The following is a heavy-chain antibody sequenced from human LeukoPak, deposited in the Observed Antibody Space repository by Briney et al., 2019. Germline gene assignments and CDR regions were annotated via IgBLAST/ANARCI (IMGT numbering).Heavy chain of an antibody. CDR3: ARAYYYDSSGPEYFDY. D-gene: IGHD3-22*01. J-gene: IGHJ4*02. CDR1: GFTFSSYA. Sequence: PGGSQRLSCAASGFTFSSYAMHWVRQAPGKGLEWVAVISYDGSNKYYADSVKGRFTISRDNSKNTLYLQMNSLRAEDTAVYYCARAYYYDSSGPEYFDYWGQGTLVTVSS. CDR2: ISYDGSNK. V-gene: IGHV3-30-3*01.